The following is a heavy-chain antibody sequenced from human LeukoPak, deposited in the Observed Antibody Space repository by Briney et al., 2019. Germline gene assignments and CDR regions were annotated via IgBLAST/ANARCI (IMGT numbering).Heavy chain of an antibody. CDR1: GDIVSSNSAA. CDR3: ARDRLWVMDY. Sequence: SQTLSLTCAISGDIVSSNSAAWNWIRQSPSRGLEWLGRAYYRSKLYNDYEVSVKSRITITPDTSKNQFSLQLNSVTPEDTAVYFCARDRLWVMDYWGQGTLVTVSS. J-gene: IGHJ4*02. D-gene: IGHD3-16*01. CDR2: AYYRSKLYN. V-gene: IGHV6-1*01.